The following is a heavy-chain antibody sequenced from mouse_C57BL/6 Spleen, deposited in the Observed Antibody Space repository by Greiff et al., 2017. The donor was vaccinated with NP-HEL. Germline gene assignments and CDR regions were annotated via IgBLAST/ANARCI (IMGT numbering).Heavy chain of an antibody. CDR3: ARGAYYSNYERYFDV. CDR2: IDPSDSET. Sequence: VQLQQPGAELVRPGSSVKLSCKASGYTFTSYWMHWVKQRPIQGLEWIGNIDPSDSETHYNQKFKDKATLTVDKSSSTAYMQLSSLTSEDSAVYYCARGAYYSNYERYFDVWGTGTTVTVSS. J-gene: IGHJ1*03. CDR1: GYTFTSYW. V-gene: IGHV1-52*01. D-gene: IGHD2-5*01.